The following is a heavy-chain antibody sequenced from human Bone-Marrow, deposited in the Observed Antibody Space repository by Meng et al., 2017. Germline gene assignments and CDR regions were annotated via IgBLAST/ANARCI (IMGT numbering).Heavy chain of an antibody. CDR3: ARFTPFDY. CDR1: GFTFSSYW. CDR2: INSDGSST. Sequence: LVESGGGLVQPGGYLRLSCEASGFTFSSYWMHWVRQAPGKGLVWVSRINSDGSSTSYADSMKGQFTISRDNAKKTLYLQMNSLRAEDTAMYYCARFTPFDYWGQGTLVTVSS. J-gene: IGHJ4*02. V-gene: IGHV3/OR16-13*01.